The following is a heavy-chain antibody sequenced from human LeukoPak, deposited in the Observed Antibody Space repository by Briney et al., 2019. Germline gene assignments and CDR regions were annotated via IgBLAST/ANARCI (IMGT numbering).Heavy chain of an antibody. Sequence: PGGSLRLSCTASGFTFSDYYMNWVRQAPGKGLEWISYISPKPETKYYADSAKGRFTISRDNAENSLYLQMNSLRAEDTAVYYCAKDFGRNLGGPGYWGRGTLVIVSS. J-gene: IGHJ4*02. CDR1: GFTFSDYY. D-gene: IGHD1-14*01. CDR2: ISPKPETK. V-gene: IGHV3-11*01. CDR3: AKDFGRNLGGPGY.